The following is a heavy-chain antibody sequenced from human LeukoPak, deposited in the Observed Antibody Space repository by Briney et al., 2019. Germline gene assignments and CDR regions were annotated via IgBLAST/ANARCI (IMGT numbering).Heavy chain of an antibody. D-gene: IGHD6-19*01. Sequence: GRSLRLSCAVSGFTFDDYAMHWVRQAPGKGLEWVSGISWNSGSIGYADSVKGRFTISRDNAKNSLYLQMNSLRAEDTALYYCAKDISGAVAGIGVGWDYWGQGTLVTVSS. CDR3: AKDISGAVAGIGVGWDY. V-gene: IGHV3-9*01. CDR2: ISWNSGSI. CDR1: GFTFDDYA. J-gene: IGHJ4*02.